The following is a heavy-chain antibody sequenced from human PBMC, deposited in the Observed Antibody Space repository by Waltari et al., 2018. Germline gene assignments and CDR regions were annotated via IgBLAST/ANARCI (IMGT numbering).Heavy chain of an antibody. CDR1: GFPFSSYW. CDR3: ARGGSMTWTPFDY. J-gene: IGHJ4*02. Sequence: EVQLVESGGGLVQPGGSLRLSCAASGFPFSSYWMSWVRQAPGKGLEWVANIKQDGSEKYYVDSVKGRFTISRDNAKNSLYLQMNSLRAEDTAVYYCARGGSMTWTPFDYWGQGTLVTVSS. CDR2: IKQDGSEK. D-gene: IGHD1-1*01. V-gene: IGHV3-7*01.